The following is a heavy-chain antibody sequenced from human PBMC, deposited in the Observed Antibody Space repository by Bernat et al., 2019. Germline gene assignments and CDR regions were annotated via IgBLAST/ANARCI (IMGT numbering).Heavy chain of an antibody. V-gene: IGHV3-7*03. J-gene: IGHJ4*02. CDR1: GFTFSSYW. Sequence: EVQLVESGGGLVQPGGSLRLSCAASGFTFSSYWMSWVRQAPGKGLEWVANIKQDGSEKYYVDAVKGRFTISRDNAKNSLYLQMNSLRAEDTAVYYCAREKTTVTLGIFDYWGQGTLVTVSS. CDR3: AREKTTVTLGIFDY. D-gene: IGHD4-17*01. CDR2: IKQDGSEK.